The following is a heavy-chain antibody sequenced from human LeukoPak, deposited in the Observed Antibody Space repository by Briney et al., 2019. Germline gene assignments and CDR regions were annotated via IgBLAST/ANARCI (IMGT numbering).Heavy chain of an antibody. D-gene: IGHD6-6*01. Sequence: SVKVSCKASGGTFSSYAISWVRQAPGQGLEWMGGIIPIFGTANYAQKFQGRVTITADESTSTAYMELSSLRSEDTAVYYCARDGTYSSLSFDYWGQGTLVTVSS. J-gene: IGHJ4*02. V-gene: IGHV1-69*13. CDR3: ARDGTYSSLSFDY. CDR1: GGTFSSYA. CDR2: IIPIFGTA.